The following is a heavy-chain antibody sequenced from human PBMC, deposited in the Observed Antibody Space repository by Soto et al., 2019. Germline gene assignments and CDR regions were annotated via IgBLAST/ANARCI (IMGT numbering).Heavy chain of an antibody. D-gene: IGHD3-10*01. V-gene: IGHV4-59*11. CDR2: AYYSGST. J-gene: IGHJ4*02. Sequence: QVHLQESGPGLVKPSETLSLTCTVSGGSISTHYWSWIRLPPTKGLEWIGHAYYSGSTNYNPSLAGRVTISVDTSQNQFSRKLSSVTVADTAVYYCARDLHYYGSGRMGTFDYWGQGTLVTVSS. CDR3: ARDLHYYGSGRMGTFDY. CDR1: GGSISTHY.